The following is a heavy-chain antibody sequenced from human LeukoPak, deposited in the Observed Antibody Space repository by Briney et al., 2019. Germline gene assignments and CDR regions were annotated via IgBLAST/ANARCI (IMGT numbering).Heavy chain of an antibody. J-gene: IGHJ4*02. CDR1: GGSISSYY. CDR2: IYYSGST. D-gene: IGHD5-18*01. V-gene: IGHV4-59*01. Sequence: SETLSLTCTVSGGSISSYYWSWIRQPPGKGLEWIGYIYYSGSTNYNPSLKSRVTISVDTSKNQFSLKLSSVTAADTAVYYCARVLDTAMDSYYFDYWGQGTLVTVSS. CDR3: ARVLDTAMDSYYFDY.